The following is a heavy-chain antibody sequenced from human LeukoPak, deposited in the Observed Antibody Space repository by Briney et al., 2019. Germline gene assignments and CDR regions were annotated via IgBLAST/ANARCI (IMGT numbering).Heavy chain of an antibody. J-gene: IGHJ4*02. V-gene: IGHV1-46*01. CDR3: ARDPYYYDGSGYYYGDSDYFDY. Sequence: ASVKVSCKASGYTFTSYYLHWVRQAPGQGLEWMGIINPSGGSTSYAQKFQGRVTMTRDMSANTAYMELSSLRSEDMNVYYCARDPYYYDGSGYYYGDSDYFDYWGQGTLVTVSS. CDR1: GYTFTSYY. D-gene: IGHD3-22*01. CDR2: INPSGGST.